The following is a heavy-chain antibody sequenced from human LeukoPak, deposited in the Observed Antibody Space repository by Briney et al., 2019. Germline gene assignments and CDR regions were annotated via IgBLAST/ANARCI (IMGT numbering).Heavy chain of an antibody. D-gene: IGHD4-17*01. J-gene: IGHJ4*02. V-gene: IGHV4-34*01. CDR3: ARGGLTTVTHDFDY. CDR1: GGSFSGYY. CDR2: INHSGST. Sequence: SETLSLTCAVYGGSFSGYYWSWIRRPPGKGLEWIGEINHSGSTNYNPSLKSRVTISVDTSKNQFSLKLSSVTAADTAVYYCARGGLTTVTHDFDYWGQGTLVTVSS.